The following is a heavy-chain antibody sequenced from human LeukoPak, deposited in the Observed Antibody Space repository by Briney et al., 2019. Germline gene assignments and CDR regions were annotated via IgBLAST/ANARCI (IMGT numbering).Heavy chain of an antibody. J-gene: IGHJ5*02. CDR1: GFTFNTHW. D-gene: IGHD6-19*01. V-gene: IGHV3-7*01. CDR2: INPDGSET. Sequence: GGSLRLSCTASGFTFNTHWMSWVRRAPGKGLEWVANINPDGSETYCVDSVKGRFTVSRDNAKNSLFLQMNNLRAEDTAAYYCAGSRVAVTDTLDPWGQGALVTVSS. CDR3: AGSRVAVTDTLDP.